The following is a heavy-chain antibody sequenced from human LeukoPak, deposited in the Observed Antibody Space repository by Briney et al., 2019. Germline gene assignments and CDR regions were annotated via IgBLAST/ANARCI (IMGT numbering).Heavy chain of an antibody. V-gene: IGHV3-64*01. J-gene: IGHJ3*01. CDR2: ISSSGDFA. CDR1: GFTLSDYI. Sequence: SLRLSCAASGFTLSDYIIHCVRQPPWRGLEYVAAISSSGDFAYYANSVRGRFTISRDNSKNTLFLHMGGLRTEEMAVYYCARWPGDTFDVWGQGTMVAV. CDR3: ARWPGDTFDV.